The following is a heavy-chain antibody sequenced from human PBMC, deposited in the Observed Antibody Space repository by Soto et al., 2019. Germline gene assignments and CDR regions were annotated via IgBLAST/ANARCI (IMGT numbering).Heavy chain of an antibody. D-gene: IGHD5-12*01. J-gene: IGHJ6*02. CDR1: GFTFSTYA. V-gene: IGHV3-23*01. CDR3: AKGGRIVATPYNLDV. Sequence: EVQLLESGGGLVQPGGSLRLSCGASGFTFSTYALNWVRQAPGKGLEWVAAISGSGGGTYYADSVKGRFTISRDNSKNSLFLHMNSLRAEDRAVYFCAKGGRIVATPYNLDVWGQGTTVAVSS. CDR2: ISGSGGGT.